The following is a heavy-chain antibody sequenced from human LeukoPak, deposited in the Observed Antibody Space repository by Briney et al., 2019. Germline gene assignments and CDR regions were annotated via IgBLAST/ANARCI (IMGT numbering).Heavy chain of an antibody. V-gene: IGHV3-23*01. CDR2: ISGSGGST. J-gene: IGHJ4*02. CDR3: AKMQGFFDY. Sequence: PGGSLRLSCAASGFTFSRYAMTWVRQAPGKGLYWVSAISGSGGSTYYADSVKGRFTISRDNSKNTLYLQMNSLRAEDTAIYYCAKMQGFFDYWGQGTLVTVSS. CDR1: GFTFSRYA.